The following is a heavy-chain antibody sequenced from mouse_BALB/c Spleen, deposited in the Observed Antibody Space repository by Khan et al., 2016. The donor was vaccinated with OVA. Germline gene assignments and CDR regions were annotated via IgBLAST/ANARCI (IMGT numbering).Heavy chain of an antibody. Sequence: EVQLQESGPGLVKPSQSLSLTCTVTGYSITSNYAWNWIRQFPGNKLEWMGYISYSGSTNYNTSLKSRISLTRDTSKNQFFLQLNSVTTEDTATYYCARGNYYGYAMDYWVQGTSITVSS. CDR3: ARGNYYGYAMDY. CDR2: ISYSGST. D-gene: IGHD1-1*01. J-gene: IGHJ4*01. V-gene: IGHV3-2*02. CDR1: GYSITSNYA.